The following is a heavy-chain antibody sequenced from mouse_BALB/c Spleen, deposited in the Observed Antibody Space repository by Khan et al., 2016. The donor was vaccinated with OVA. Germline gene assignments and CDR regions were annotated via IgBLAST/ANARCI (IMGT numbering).Heavy chain of an antibody. CDR2: IWAGGST. Sequence: QVQLKESGPGLVAPSQSLSITCTVSGFSLTSYGVHWVRKPTGKGLEWLGVIWAGGSTNYNSALMSRLSISKDNSKSPVFLKMNSLHTDDTAMYYCARLEERWGQGTTLTVSS. CDR1: GFSLTSYG. CDR3: ARLEER. J-gene: IGHJ2*01. V-gene: IGHV2-9*02.